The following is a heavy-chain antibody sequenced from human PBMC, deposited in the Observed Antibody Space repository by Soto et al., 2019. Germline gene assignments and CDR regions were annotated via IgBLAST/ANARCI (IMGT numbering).Heavy chain of an antibody. D-gene: IGHD4-4*01. V-gene: IGHV1-18*01. J-gene: IGHJ6*02. CDR2: ISAYNGNT. CDR3: AKPTVTTLLGGFGMDV. CDR1: GYTFTSYG. Sequence: ASVKVSCKASGYTFTSYGISWVRQAPGQGLEWMGWISAYNGNTNYVQKLQGRVTMTTDTSTSTAYMELRSLRSDDTAVYYCAKPTVTTLLGGFGMDVWGQGTTVTVAS.